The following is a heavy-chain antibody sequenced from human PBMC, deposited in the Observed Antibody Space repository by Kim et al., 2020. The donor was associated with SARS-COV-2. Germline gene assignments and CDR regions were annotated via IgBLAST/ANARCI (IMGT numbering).Heavy chain of an antibody. CDR3: ASPLGVPGAMGTSYYYYG. CDR1: GFTFDAYA. D-gene: IGHD2-2*01. V-gene: IGHV3-9*01. Sequence: GGSLRLSCAASGFTFDAYAMHWVRQAPGKGLEWVSGISWNSDSIGYADSVKGRFTISRDNAKNSLYLQMNSLRAEDTALYYCASPLGVPGAMGTSYYYYG. CDR2: ISWNSDSI. J-gene: IGHJ6*01.